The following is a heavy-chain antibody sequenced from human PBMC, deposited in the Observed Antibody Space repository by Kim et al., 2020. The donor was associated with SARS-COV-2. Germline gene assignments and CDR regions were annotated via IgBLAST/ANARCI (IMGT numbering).Heavy chain of an antibody. CDR3: ARGAAAGYNWFDP. D-gene: IGHD6-13*01. V-gene: IGHV1-69*04. Sequence: NYHQKFQGRVTITAEKTTSTAYMELSSLRSEDTAVYYCARGAAAGYNWFDPWGQGTLVTVSS. J-gene: IGHJ5*02.